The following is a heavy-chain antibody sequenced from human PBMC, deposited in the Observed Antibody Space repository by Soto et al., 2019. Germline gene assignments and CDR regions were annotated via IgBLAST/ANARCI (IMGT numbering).Heavy chain of an antibody. CDR3: ARESGFFAT. Sequence: EEQLVESGGGQVQPGGSLRLSCAASGFTVSSNYMSWVRQAPGRGLEWVSTIWSGGTTNYADSVKGRFTISRDDSKNTPYLQMNSLRAEDTAPYYCARESGFFATWGQGTLVTVSS. V-gene: IGHV3-66*01. CDR2: IWSGGTT. J-gene: IGHJ4*02. CDR1: GFTVSSNY.